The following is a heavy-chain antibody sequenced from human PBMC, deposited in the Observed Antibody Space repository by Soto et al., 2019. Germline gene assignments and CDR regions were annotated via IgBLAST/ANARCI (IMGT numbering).Heavy chain of an antibody. D-gene: IGHD3-10*01. CDR2: ISGSGGST. J-gene: IGHJ4*02. CDR3: AKGVSVFPGLLDY. CDR1: GFTFSSYA. Sequence: LRLSCAASGFTFSSYAMSWVRQAPGKGLEWVSAISGSGGSTYYADSVKGRFTISRDNSKNTLYLQMNSLRAEDTAVYYCAKGVSVFPGLLDYWGQGTLVTVSS. V-gene: IGHV3-23*01.